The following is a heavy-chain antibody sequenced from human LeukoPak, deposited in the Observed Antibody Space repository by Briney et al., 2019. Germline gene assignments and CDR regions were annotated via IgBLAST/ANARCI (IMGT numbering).Heavy chain of an antibody. CDR2: INPRNGAT. Sequence: EASVKVSCKASGYTFTNFYIHWVRQAPGQGPDWMGYINPRNGATGYSQKFQGRLTFTRDSSISTAYMEVSSLKSDDTALYYCARDPRDTGGSYDSWGQGTLLTVSS. CDR1: GYTFTNFY. V-gene: IGHV1-2*02. D-gene: IGHD2-8*02. CDR3: ARDPRDTGGSYDS. J-gene: IGHJ5*01.